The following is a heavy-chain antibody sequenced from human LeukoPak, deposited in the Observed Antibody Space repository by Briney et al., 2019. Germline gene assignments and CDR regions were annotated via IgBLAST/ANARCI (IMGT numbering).Heavy chain of an antibody. V-gene: IGHV1-69*01. CDR2: IIPIFGTA. CDR1: GGTFTSYA. CDR3: AKVPGIAATGFDY. D-gene: IGHD6-13*01. J-gene: IGHJ4*02. Sequence: SVKVSCKASGGTFTSYAISWVRQAPGQGLEWMGGIIPIFGTANYAQKFQGRVTITADESTSTAYMELSSLRSEDTAVYHCAKVPGIAATGFDYWGQGTLVTVSS.